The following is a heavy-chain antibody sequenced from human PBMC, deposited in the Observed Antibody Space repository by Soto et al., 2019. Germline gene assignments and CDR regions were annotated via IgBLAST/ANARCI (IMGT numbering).Heavy chain of an antibody. Sequence: QVQLVQSGAEVKKPGSSVKVSCKASGGTFSSYAISWVRQAPGQGLEWMGGIIPIFGPANYAQKFQGRVTITADESTSTAYMELSSLRSEDTAVYYCERSGYYFDSTGYYYFDYWGQGTLVTVSS. CDR1: GGTFSSYA. CDR3: ERSGYYFDSTGYYYFDY. J-gene: IGHJ4*02. D-gene: IGHD3-22*01. V-gene: IGHV1-69*12. CDR2: IIPIFGPA.